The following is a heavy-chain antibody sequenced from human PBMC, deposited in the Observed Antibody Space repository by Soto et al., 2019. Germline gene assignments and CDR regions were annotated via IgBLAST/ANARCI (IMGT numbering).Heavy chain of an antibody. CDR3: ARHIIVARAFDI. V-gene: IGHV4-39*01. CDR2: IYYSGST. Sequence: SETLSLTCTVSGGSISSSSYYWGWIRQPPGKGLEWIGSIYYSGSTYYNPSLKSRVTISVDTSKNQFSLRLSSVTAADTAVYYCARHIIVARAFDIWGQGTMVTVSS. J-gene: IGHJ3*02. CDR1: GGSISSSSYY. D-gene: IGHD3-22*01.